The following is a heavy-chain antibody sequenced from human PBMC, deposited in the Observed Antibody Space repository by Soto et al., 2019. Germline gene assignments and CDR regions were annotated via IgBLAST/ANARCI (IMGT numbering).Heavy chain of an antibody. CDR3: AKETEIVGEPCLDY. Sequence: EVQLLESGGGLVQPGGSLRLSCAASGFTFRNYAMSWVRQAPGKGLEWVSGINGGGDGTFYADSVRGRFTISRDNSKNTVYVEMNSLRAEDTAVYYCAKETEIVGEPCLDYWGQGSLVTVSS. J-gene: IGHJ4*02. D-gene: IGHD1-26*01. V-gene: IGHV3-23*01. CDR2: INGGGDGT. CDR1: GFTFRNYA.